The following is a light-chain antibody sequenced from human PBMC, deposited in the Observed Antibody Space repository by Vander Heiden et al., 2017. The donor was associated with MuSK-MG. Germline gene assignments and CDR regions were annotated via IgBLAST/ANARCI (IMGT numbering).Light chain of an antibody. J-gene: IGKJ5*01. CDR1: QSISSN. CDR3: QYYHDRPPVT. CDR2: AAS. V-gene: IGKV3-15*01. Sequence: EIVMTQSPATLSVSPGERATLSCRASQSISSNLAWYQQRPGQAPRLLIYAASTRATGIPARFTGSGSGTEFTLAISSRQSEDFAVYYCQYYHDRPPVTFGQGTPLEIK.